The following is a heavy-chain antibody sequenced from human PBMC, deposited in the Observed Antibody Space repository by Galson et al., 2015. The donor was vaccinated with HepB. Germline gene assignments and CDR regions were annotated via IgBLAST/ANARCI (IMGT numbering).Heavy chain of an antibody. D-gene: IGHD6-19*01. J-gene: IGHJ4*02. CDR1: GFTFSSYW. Sequence: SLRLSCAAYGFTFSSYWMSWVRQAPGKGLEWVAHIKQDGSEKYYVDSVKGRLTISRDNAKNSLYLQMNSLRAEDTAVYYCARIVSGWCFDYWGQGTLVTVSS. CDR3: ARIVSGWCFDY. CDR2: IKQDGSEK. V-gene: IGHV3-7*03.